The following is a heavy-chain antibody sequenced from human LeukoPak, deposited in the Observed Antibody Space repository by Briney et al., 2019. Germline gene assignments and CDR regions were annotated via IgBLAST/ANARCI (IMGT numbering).Heavy chain of an antibody. V-gene: IGHV4-59*01. CDR1: GVSISSYY. CDR3: ARAIGELYNWFDP. Sequence: SETLSLTCTVSGVSISSYYWSWIRQPPGKGLEWIGYIYYSGSTNYNPSLKSRVTISVDTSENQFSLKLSSVTAADTAVYYCARAIGELYNWFDPWGQGTLVTVSS. J-gene: IGHJ5*02. CDR2: IYYSGST. D-gene: IGHD3-10*01.